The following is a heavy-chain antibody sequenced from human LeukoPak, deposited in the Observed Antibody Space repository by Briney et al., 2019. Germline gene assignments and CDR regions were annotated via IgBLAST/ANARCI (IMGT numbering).Heavy chain of an antibody. V-gene: IGHV4-59*01. CDR3: ARAGYYDFWSGNPSDAFDI. J-gene: IGHJ3*02. CDR1: GGSISSYY. CDR2: IYYSGST. Sequence: SETLSLTCTVSGGSISSYYWSWIRQPPGKGLEWIGYIYYSGSTNYNPSLKSRVTISVDTSKNQFSLKLSSVTAADTAVYYCARAGYYDFWSGNPSDAFDIWGQGTMVTVPS. D-gene: IGHD3-3*01.